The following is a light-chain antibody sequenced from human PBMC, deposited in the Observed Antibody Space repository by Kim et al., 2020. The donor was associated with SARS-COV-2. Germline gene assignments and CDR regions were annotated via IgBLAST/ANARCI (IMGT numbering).Light chain of an antibody. CDR1: KLGDKY. CDR2: QDT. V-gene: IGLV3-1*01. CDR3: QAWDRSTAV. J-gene: IGLJ2*01. Sequence: SYELTQPPSVSVSPGQTASITCSGDKLGDKYACWYQQKAGKSPVLVIYQDTKRPSGIPERFSGSNSGNTATLTISGTQTMDEADYYCQAWDRSTAVFGGGTQLTVL.